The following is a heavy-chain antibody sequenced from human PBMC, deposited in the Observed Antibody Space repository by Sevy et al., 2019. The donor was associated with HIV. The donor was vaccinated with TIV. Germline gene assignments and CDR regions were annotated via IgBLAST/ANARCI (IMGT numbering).Heavy chain of an antibody. CDR3: ARDQGSLPRSSSVGHYFDY. CDR2: IYYSGST. D-gene: IGHD6-6*01. V-gene: IGHV4-31*03. CDR1: GGSISSGGYY. Sequence: SETLSLTCTVSGGSISSGGYYWSWIRQHPGKGLEWIGYIYYSGSTYYNPCLKSRVTISVDTSKNQFSLKLSSVTAADTAVYYCARDQGSLPRSSSVGHYFDYWGQGTLVTVSS. J-gene: IGHJ4*02.